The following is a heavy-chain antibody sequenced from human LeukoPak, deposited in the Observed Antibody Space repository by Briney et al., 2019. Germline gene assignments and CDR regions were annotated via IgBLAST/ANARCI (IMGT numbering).Heavy chain of an antibody. Sequence: GGSLRLSCSASGFSFSDYDMNWVRQAPGKGLEWVSAISGRSSHIYYGESVKGRFTISRDNAKNSLYLQTDSLGVEDTAVYYCGRAFPPLRTSSAGDLWGQGTLVIVSS. CDR1: GFSFSDYD. CDR2: ISGRSSHI. D-gene: IGHD3-16*01. V-gene: IGHV3-21*01. CDR3: GRAFPPLRTSSAGDL. J-gene: IGHJ1*01.